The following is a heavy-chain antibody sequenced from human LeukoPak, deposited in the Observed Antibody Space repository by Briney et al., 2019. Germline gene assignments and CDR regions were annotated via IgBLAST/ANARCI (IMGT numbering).Heavy chain of an antibody. V-gene: IGHV1-69*04. J-gene: IGHJ5*02. CDR2: IIPIFGIA. Sequence: SVKVSCKASGGTFSSYAISWVRQAPGQGLEWMGRIIPIFGIANYAQKFQGRVTITADKSTSTAYMELSSLRSEDTAVYYCARDGGYCGSTSCKSQNWFDPWGQGTLVTVSS. D-gene: IGHD2-2*01. CDR3: ARDGGYCGSTSCKSQNWFDP. CDR1: GGTFSSYA.